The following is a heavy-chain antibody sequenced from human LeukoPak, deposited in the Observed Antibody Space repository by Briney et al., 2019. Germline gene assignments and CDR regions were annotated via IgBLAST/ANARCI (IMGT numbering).Heavy chain of an antibody. Sequence: GGSLRLSCAASGFTVSSNYMSWVRQAPGKGLEWVSVSYSGGSSYYADSVKGRFAISRDNSKNTLYLQMNTLRAEDTAVYFCAREEHYRRYFALWGRGTLVTVSS. CDR3: AREEHYRRYFAL. CDR1: GFTVSSNY. V-gene: IGHV3-53*01. J-gene: IGHJ2*01. CDR2: SYSGGSS. D-gene: IGHD3-16*02.